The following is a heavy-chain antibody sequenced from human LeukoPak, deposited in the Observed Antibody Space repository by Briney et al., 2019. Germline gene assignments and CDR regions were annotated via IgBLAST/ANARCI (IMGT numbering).Heavy chain of an antibody. D-gene: IGHD2-21*02. V-gene: IGHV4-34*01. CDR3: GNKPDMSCRGGYCHVIDY. Sequence: SETLSLTCAVNGGSLSGLPWNWLRQSPGKGLEWIGDINQSGTTDYNASLKTRVTISVDTSKNHFSLELTSVTAADTAVYFCGNKPDMSCRGGYCHVIDYWGQGTLVTVSS. CDR2: INQSGTT. J-gene: IGHJ4*02. CDR1: GGSLSGLP.